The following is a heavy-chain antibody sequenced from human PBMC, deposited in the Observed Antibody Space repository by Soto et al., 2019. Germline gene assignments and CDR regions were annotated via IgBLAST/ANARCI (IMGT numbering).Heavy chain of an antibody. CDR3: ARVPGP. Sequence: ETLSLTCTVSGGSISSYYWSWIRQTPGKGLEWIGYIFYFGSTNYNPSLKSRVTLSIDTSKNQLSLKLSSVTAADTAVYYCARVPGPWGQGTLVTVSS. CDR2: IFYFGST. CDR1: GGSISSYY. V-gene: IGHV4-59*08. D-gene: IGHD2-2*01. J-gene: IGHJ5*02.